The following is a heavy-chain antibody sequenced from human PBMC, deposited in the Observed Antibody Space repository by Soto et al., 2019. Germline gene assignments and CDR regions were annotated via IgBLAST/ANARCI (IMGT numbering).Heavy chain of an antibody. J-gene: IGHJ4*02. CDR3: ARDETLAEFDY. CDR2: INAGNGNT. Sequence: ASVKVSCKASGYTFTSYAMHWVRQAPGQRLEWMGWINAGNGNTKYSQKFQGRVTITRDTSASTAYLELSSLRSEDTAVYYCARDETLAEFDYWGQGTLVTVSS. D-gene: IGHD3-16*01. CDR1: GYTFTSYA. V-gene: IGHV1-3*01.